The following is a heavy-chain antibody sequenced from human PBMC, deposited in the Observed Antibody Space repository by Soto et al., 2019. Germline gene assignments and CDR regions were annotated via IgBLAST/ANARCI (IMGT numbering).Heavy chain of an antibody. CDR3: ARDRGYGSGSLIYYYGMDV. V-gene: IGHV1-69*13. CDR1: GGTFSSYA. D-gene: IGHD3-10*01. J-gene: IGHJ6*02. CDR2: IIPIFGTA. Sequence: SVKVSCKASGGTFSSYAISWVRQAPGQGLEWMGGIIPIFGTANYTQKFQGRVTITADESTSTAYMELSSLRSEDTAVYYCARDRGYGSGSLIYYYGMDVWGQGTTVTVSS.